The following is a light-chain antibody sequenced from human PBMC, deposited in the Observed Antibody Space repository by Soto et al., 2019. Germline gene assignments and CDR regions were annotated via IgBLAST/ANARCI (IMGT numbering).Light chain of an antibody. Sequence: QSALTQPASVSVSPGQSITISCPGTGSDIGNYNYVSWYQQHPGKAPKLMIYGVSNRPSGVSNRFSGSKSGNAASLTISGLQAEDEADYYCSSYTSYTTLWVFGGGTKLTVL. CDR3: SSYTSYTTLWV. J-gene: IGLJ3*02. CDR2: GVS. V-gene: IGLV2-14*01. CDR1: GSDIGNYNY.